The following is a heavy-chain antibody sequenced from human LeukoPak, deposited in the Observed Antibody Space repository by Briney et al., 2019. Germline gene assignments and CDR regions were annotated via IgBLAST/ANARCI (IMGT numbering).Heavy chain of an antibody. CDR3: ARANYDTNGNRRYYNYYGLDV. Sequence: SETLSLTCAVNGGSFSGYYWSWIRQPPGKGLEWIGEINHSGGTNYNPSLKSRVTISGDRSKSQFSLKLSSVAAADTAVYYCARANYDTNGNRRYYNYYGLDVWGQGTTVTVST. D-gene: IGHD2-8*01. CDR1: GGSFSGYY. V-gene: IGHV4-34*01. CDR2: INHSGGT. J-gene: IGHJ6*01.